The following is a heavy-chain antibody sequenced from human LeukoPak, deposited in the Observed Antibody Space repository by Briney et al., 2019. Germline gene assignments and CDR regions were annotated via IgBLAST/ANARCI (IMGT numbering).Heavy chain of an antibody. CDR2: IYHTGST. J-gene: IGHJ3*02. CDR3: ARRGHVWGSYRRKNAFDI. Sequence: SETLSLTCTISGDSVCDYYWRWMRQSPGKGLEWIGYIYHTGSTSYSPSLKSRVTISVDTSKNQFSLKLSSVTAADTAVYYCARRGHVWGSYRRKNAFDIWGQGTMVTVSS. D-gene: IGHD3-16*02. V-gene: IGHV4-59*02. CDR1: GDSVCDYY.